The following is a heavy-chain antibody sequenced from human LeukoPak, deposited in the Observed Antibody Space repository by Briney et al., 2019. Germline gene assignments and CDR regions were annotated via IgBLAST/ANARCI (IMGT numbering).Heavy chain of an antibody. V-gene: IGHV4-34*01. CDR2: INHSGST. Sequence: PSETLSLTCAVYGGSFSGYYWSWIPQPPGEGLEWVGGINHSGSTNYNPSLKSRVTISVDTSKNQFSLKLSSVTAADTAVYYCARGLDDYDLDYYFDYWGQGTLVTVSS. J-gene: IGHJ4*02. CDR1: GGSFSGYY. D-gene: IGHD4-17*01. CDR3: ARGLDDYDLDYYFDY.